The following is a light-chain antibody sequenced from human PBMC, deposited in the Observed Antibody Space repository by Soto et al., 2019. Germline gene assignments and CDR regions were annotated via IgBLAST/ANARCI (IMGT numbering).Light chain of an antibody. CDR2: GAS. CDR1: QIVSNNY. V-gene: IGKV3-20*01. CDR3: QQYGNSLPWT. Sequence: EIVLTQSPGTLSLSPGEGATLSCRASQIVSNNYLAWYQQKSGQAPRLLVYGASRRATGIPDRFSGSGSGTDFTLTISRLEPEDFAVYYCQQYGNSLPWTFGQGTKV. J-gene: IGKJ1*01.